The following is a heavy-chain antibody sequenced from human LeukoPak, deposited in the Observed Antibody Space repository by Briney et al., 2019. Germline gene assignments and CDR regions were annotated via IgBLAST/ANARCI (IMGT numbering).Heavy chain of an antibody. Sequence: PGGSLRPSCAASGFTFSSYSMNWVRQAPGKGLEWVSSISTSGDYIYYADSVKGRFTMSRDNAKNSLYLQMDSLRAEDTAVYYCARDLVLSRSVGASEKVDYWGQGTLVTVSS. J-gene: IGHJ4*02. V-gene: IGHV3-21*01. CDR3: ARDLVLSRSVGASEKVDY. CDR1: GFTFSSYS. CDR2: ISTSGDYI. D-gene: IGHD1-26*01.